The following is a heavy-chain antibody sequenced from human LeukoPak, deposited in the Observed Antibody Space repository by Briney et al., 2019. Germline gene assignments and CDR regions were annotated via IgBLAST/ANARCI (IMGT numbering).Heavy chain of an antibody. CDR1: GFTFDFTV. V-gene: IGHV3-30*18. Sequence: GRSLRLSCVASGFTFDFTVMHWVRQAPGRGLEWLAVISHDGSITFHADSVKGRFTISRDNSKNALYLQLNTLGPEDTATYYCAKEGGEDYWGQGTLVTVSS. CDR2: ISHDGSIT. CDR3: AKEGGEDY. D-gene: IGHD2-21*01. J-gene: IGHJ4*02.